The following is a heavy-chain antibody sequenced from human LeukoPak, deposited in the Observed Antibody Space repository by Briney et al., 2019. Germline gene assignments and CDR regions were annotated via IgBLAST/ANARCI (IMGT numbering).Heavy chain of an antibody. V-gene: IGHV3-30*03. J-gene: IGHJ2*01. CDR1: GITFSSYW. Sequence: PGGSLRLSCASSGITFSSYWMSWVRQAPGKGLEWVAVISYDGSNKYYADSVKGRFTISRDNSKNMLYLQMNSLRAEDTAVYYCARAGGGPTTLYWYFDLWGRGTLVTVSS. CDR3: ARAGGGPTTLYWYFDL. D-gene: IGHD1-7*01. CDR2: ISYDGSNK.